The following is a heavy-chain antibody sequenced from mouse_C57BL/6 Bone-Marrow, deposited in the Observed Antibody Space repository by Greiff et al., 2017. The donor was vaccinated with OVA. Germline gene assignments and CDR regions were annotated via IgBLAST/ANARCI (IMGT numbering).Heavy chain of an antibody. Sequence: VKLMESGAELARPGASVKLSCKASGYTFTSYGISWVKQRTGQGLEWIGEIYPRSGNTYYNEKFKGKATLTADKSSSTAYMELRSLTSEDSAVYFCAREGGNWGAWFAYWGQGTLVTVSA. V-gene: IGHV1-81*01. CDR2: IYPRSGNT. D-gene: IGHD4-1*01. J-gene: IGHJ3*01. CDR1: GYTFTSYG. CDR3: AREGGNWGAWFAY.